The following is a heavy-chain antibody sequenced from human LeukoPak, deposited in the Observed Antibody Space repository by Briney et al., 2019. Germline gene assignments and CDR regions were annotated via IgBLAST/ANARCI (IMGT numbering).Heavy chain of an antibody. CDR3: AKDQVADSSWSMDY. V-gene: IGHV3-23*01. Sequence: PGGSLRLSCAASGFIFSKYTMNWIRQTPDRGLEWVSAIYGTDESTYYADSVRGRFTTFRDNSKSMVYLQMNNLRVEDTAVYFCAKDQVADSSWSMDYWGQGTPATVSS. CDR2: IYGTDEST. D-gene: IGHD2-21*01. CDR1: GFIFSKYT. J-gene: IGHJ4*02.